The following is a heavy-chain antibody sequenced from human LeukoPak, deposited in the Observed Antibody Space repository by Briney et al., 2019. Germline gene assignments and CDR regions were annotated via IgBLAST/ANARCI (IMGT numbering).Heavy chain of an antibody. V-gene: IGHV3-64D*09. J-gene: IGHJ2*01. Sequence: SGGSLRLSCSPSGFTFSNYAMHGVRQAPGKGREYVSGISSNGDNTYHADSVRVRFTISRDNSKNTLYLQMSSLRADDTAVYYCVKGWTHLVHWYFDLWGRGTLVTVSS. CDR2: ISSNGDNT. D-gene: IGHD2-15*01. CDR3: VKGWTHLVHWYFDL. CDR1: GFTFSNYA.